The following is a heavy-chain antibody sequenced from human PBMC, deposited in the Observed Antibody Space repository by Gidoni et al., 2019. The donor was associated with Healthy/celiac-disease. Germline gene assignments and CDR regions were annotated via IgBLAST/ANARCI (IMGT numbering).Heavy chain of an antibody. Sequence: QVQLQESGPGLVKPSETLSLTCAVSGYSISSGYYWGWIRQPPGKGLEWIGSIYHSGSTYYNPSLKSRVTISVDTSKNQFSLKLSSVTAADTAVYYCARTLTGYYTLDYWGQGTLVTVSS. D-gene: IGHD3-9*01. CDR1: GYSISSGYY. V-gene: IGHV4-38-2*01. CDR2: IYHSGST. J-gene: IGHJ4*02. CDR3: ARTLTGYYTLDY.